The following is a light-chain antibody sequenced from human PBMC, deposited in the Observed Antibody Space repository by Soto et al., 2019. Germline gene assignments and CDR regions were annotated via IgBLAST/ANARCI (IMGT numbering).Light chain of an antibody. CDR1: SSDVGDYNY. J-gene: IGLJ3*02. CDR3: CSFAGSYTFWV. Sequence: QSVLTQPRSVSGSPGQSVTISCTGTSSDVGDYNYVSWYQQYPGKAPKLVIYDVSKRPSGVPDRFSGSKSGNTASLTISGLQAEDEADYYCCSFAGSYTFWVSGGGTQLTVL. CDR2: DVS. V-gene: IGLV2-11*01.